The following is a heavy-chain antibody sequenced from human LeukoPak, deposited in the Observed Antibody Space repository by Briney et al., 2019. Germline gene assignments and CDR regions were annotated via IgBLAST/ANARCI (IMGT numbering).Heavy chain of an antibody. CDR2: IDYSGST. V-gene: IGHV4-59*01. J-gene: IGHJ6*02. Sequence: SETLSLTRTVSLGSLSGNHWGWVRRPPGTGLEDLGYIDYSGSTNYNPSLKSRVTISVDTSKNQFSLKLRSVTAADTAVYYCARDQRTVGYYGMDVWGRGTTVTVSS. D-gene: IGHD1-26*01. CDR3: ARDQRTVGYYGMDV. CDR1: LGSLSGNH.